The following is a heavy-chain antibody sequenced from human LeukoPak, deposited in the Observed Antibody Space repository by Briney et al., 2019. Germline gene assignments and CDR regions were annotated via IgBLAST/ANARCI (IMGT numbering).Heavy chain of an antibody. CDR3: ARDRVGYSSSSGAY. J-gene: IGHJ4*02. D-gene: IGHD6-6*01. CDR2: ISSSSSYI. Sequence: GGSLRLSCAASGFTFSSYSMNWVRQAPGKGLEWVSSISSSSSYIYYADSVKGRFTISRDNAKNSLYLQMNSLRSEDTAVYYCARDRVGYSSSSGAYWGQGTLVTVSS. V-gene: IGHV3-21*04. CDR1: GFTFSSYS.